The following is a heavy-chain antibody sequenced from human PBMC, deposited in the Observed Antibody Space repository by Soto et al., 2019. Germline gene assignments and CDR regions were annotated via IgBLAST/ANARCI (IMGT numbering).Heavy chain of an antibody. CDR1: GFSFSGST. D-gene: IGHD3-3*01. CDR2: IRGKINNYTA. CDR3: TRSAVHFGVPPKGGVYYPYYMDV. Sequence: EVQLVESGGDLVQPGGSLKLPCAASGFSFSGSTIHWVRQASGKVLEWFGCIRGKINNYTAAYGAAVKVRITMSRDESPSTAYMQINSLKTEDTAVSYCTRSAVHFGVPPKGGVYYPYYMDVWGKGPTVTVSS. V-gene: IGHV3-73*01. J-gene: IGHJ6*03.